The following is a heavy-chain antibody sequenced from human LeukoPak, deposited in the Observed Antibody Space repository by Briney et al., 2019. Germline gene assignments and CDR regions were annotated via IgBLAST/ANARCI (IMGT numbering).Heavy chain of an antibody. D-gene: IGHD6-13*01. CDR1: GFTFSSFA. V-gene: IGHV3-23*01. CDR2: ISDSGAFI. Sequence: PGGSLRLSCAASGFTFSSFAMSWVRQASGKGLEWVSTISDSGAFIDYADSVKGRFTASRDNAKNSLYLQMNSLRVEDTAVYYCASRSINWYRGNNWFDPWGQGTLVTVSS. CDR3: ASRSINWYRGNNWFDP. J-gene: IGHJ5*02.